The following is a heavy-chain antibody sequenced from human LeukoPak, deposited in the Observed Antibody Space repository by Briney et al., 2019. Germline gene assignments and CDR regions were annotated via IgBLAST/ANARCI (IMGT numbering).Heavy chain of an antibody. CDR1: GGTFSSYA. J-gene: IGHJ6*02. CDR3: ARAVVVIIASDYYYYGMDV. D-gene: IGHD3-22*01. Sequence: ASVKVSCKASGGTFSSYAISWVRQAPGQGLEWMGRIIPILGIANYAQKFQGRVTITADKSTSTAYMELSSLRSEDTAVYYCARAVVVIIASDYYYYGMDVWGQGTTVTVSS. V-gene: IGHV1-69*04. CDR2: IIPILGIA.